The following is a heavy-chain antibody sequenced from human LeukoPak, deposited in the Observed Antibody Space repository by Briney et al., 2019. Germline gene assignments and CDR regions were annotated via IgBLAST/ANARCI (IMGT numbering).Heavy chain of an antibody. CDR3: AKARPTRGSVYFDY. CDR2: ISYDGSNE. J-gene: IGHJ4*02. V-gene: IGHV3-30*18. CDR1: GFTFSNYG. Sequence: GGSLRLSCAASGFTFSNYGMHWVRQAPGGGLDWVAVISYDGSNEYYADSVKGRFTISRDNSKNTPYLQMNSLRAEDTAVYYCAKARPTRGSVYFDYWGQGTLVTVSS. D-gene: IGHD4-17*01.